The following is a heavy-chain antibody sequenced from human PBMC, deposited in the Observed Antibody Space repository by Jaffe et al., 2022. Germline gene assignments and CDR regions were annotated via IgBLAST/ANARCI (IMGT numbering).Heavy chain of an antibody. CDR2: IYYSGST. V-gene: IGHV4-59*01. CDR1: GGSISSYY. D-gene: IGHD3-16*01. Sequence: QVQLQESGPGLVKPSETLSLTCTVSGGSISSYYWSWIRQPPGKGLEWIGYIYYSGSTNYNPSLKSRVTISVDTSKNQFSLKLSSVTAADTAVYYCARGVGDYIWGSYEDYFDYWGQGTLVTVSS. CDR3: ARGVGDYIWGSYEDYFDY. J-gene: IGHJ4*02.